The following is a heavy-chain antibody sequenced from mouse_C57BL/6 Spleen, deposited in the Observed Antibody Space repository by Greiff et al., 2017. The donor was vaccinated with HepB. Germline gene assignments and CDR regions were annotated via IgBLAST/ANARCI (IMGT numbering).Heavy chain of an antibody. D-gene: IGHD3-3*01. CDR1: GFTFSDYG. V-gene: IGHV5-17*01. CDR3: ARGGWDY. Sequence: EVKLMESGGGLVKPGGSLKLSCAASGFTFSDYGMHWVRQAPEKGLEWVAYISSGSNTIYYADTVKGRFTISRDNAKNTLFMQMTSLRSEDTGMYCSARGGWDYWGQGTTLTVSS. CDR2: ISSGSNTI. J-gene: IGHJ2*01.